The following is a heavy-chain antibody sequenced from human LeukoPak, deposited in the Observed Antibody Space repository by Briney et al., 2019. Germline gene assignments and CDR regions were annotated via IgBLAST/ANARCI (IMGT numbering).Heavy chain of an antibody. CDR3: AREYYDSSGYAFYYGMDV. V-gene: IGHV3-23*01. CDR1: GFTFSSYA. Sequence: GGSLRLSCAASGFTFSSYAMSWVRQAPGKGLEWVSAISGSGGSTYYADSVKGRFTISRDNSKNTLYLQMNSLRAEDTAVYYCAREYYDSSGYAFYYGMDVWGQGTTVTVSS. J-gene: IGHJ6*02. CDR2: ISGSGGST. D-gene: IGHD3-22*01.